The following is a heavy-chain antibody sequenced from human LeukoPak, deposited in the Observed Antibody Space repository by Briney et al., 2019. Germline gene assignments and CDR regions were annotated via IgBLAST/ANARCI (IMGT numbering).Heavy chain of an antibody. J-gene: IGHJ4*02. Sequence: PGGSLRLSCAASGFTFSSYAMHWVRQAPGKGLEWLAVMSYDGNNKYYADSVKGRVTISRDNSKNTLYLQMNSLRAEDTAVYFCARPATTFYYDRSVYWYFDYWGQGTLVTVSS. CDR2: MSYDGNNK. CDR3: ARPATTFYYDRSVYWYFDY. V-gene: IGHV3-30-3*01. D-gene: IGHD3-22*01. CDR1: GFTFSSYA.